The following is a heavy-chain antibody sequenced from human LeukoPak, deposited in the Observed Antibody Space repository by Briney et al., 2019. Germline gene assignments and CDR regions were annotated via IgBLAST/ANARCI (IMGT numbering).Heavy chain of an antibody. CDR1: GFTFSSYA. D-gene: IGHD3-10*01. Sequence: RSGGSLRLSCAASGFTFSSYAMSWVRQAPGKGLEWVSAISGSGGSTYYADSVKGRFTISRDNSKNTLYLQMNSLRAEDTAVYYCAKKITMVRGVIRETENDYRGQGTLVTVSS. CDR2: ISGSGGST. CDR3: AKKITMVRGVIRETENDY. V-gene: IGHV3-23*01. J-gene: IGHJ4*02.